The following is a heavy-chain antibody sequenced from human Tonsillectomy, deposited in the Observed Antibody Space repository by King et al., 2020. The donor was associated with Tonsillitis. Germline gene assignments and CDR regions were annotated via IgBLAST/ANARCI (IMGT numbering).Heavy chain of an antibody. CDR3: ARAGDVYSHSDF. Sequence: QVQLAESGGGLVKPGGSLRLSCAASGFTFSDYYISWIRQAPGKGLEWLSYISGSNIYTNYADSVKGRFTISRDNAKNSVYLQMNSLRAEDTAVYYCARAGDVYSHSDFWGQGTLVTVSS. V-gene: IGHV3-11*06. CDR1: GFTFSDYY. J-gene: IGHJ4*02. CDR2: ISGSNIYT. D-gene: IGHD5-24*01.